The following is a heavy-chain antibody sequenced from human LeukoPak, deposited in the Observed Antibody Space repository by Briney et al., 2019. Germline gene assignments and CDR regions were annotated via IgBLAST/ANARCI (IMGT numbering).Heavy chain of an antibody. CDR2: IKEDGSDK. D-gene: IGHD4-17*01. J-gene: IGHJ5*01. CDR1: GCTFAHYW. V-gene: IGHV3-7*01. Sequence: GGSLRLSCIASGCTFAHYWMSWVRQAPGKGLEWVASIKEDGSDKYYVASVKGRFTISRDNTQNSLYVQMNSLRAEDTAVYYCARLKDAVTIFDYRGHRALVTVSS. CDR3: ARLKDAVTIFDY.